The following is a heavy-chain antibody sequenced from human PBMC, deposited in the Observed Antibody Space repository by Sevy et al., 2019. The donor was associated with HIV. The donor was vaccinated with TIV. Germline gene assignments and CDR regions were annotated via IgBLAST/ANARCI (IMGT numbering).Heavy chain of an antibody. CDR3: ARERGATDAFDI. D-gene: IGHD1-26*01. CDR1: GGTFSSYA. CDR2: IIPIFGTA. J-gene: IGHJ3*02. V-gene: IGHV1-69*13. Sequence: ASVKVSCKASGGTFSSYAISWVRQAPGQGLEWMGGIIPIFGTANYAQTFQGRVTITADESTSTAYMELSSLRSEDTAVYYCARERGATDAFDIWGQGTMVTVSS.